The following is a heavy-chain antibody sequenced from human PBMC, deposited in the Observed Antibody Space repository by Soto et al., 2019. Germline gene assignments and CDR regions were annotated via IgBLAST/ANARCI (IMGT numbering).Heavy chain of an antibody. CDR3: ATERRCEQLVPWCLWYYCYGMVF. CDR2: IKSKTDGGTT. V-gene: IGHV3-15*01. D-gene: IGHD6-6*01. CDR1: GFTFSNAW. J-gene: IGHJ6*02. Sequence: PEGSRRLSCAASGFTFSNAWMSWVRQAPGKGLEWVGRIKSKTDGGTTDYAAPVKGRFTISRDDAKDTLYVQMNSRKTEDTAVYDCATERRCEQLVPWCLWYYCYGMVFWGQRSTITVSS.